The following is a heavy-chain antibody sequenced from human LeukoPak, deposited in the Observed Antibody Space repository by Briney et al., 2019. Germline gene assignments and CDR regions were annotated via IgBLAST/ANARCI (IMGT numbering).Heavy chain of an antibody. V-gene: IGHV3-53*01. D-gene: IGHD6-25*01. CDR2: IYSGTNT. J-gene: IGHJ4*02. CDR3: ARVASGTLDY. Sequence: GGSLRLSCAVSGFTVSSNYMSWVRQAPGKGLEWVSVIYSGTNTYYADSVKGRFIISRDNPKNMLYLQMNSLRAEDTAVYYCARVASGTLDYWGQGTLVTVSS. CDR1: GFTVSSNY.